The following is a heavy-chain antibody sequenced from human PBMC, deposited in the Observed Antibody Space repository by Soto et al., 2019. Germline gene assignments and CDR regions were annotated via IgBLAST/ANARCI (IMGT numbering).Heavy chain of an antibody. V-gene: IGHV1-18*01. CDR3: ARDRMVVEWNWHYGIDV. D-gene: IGHD3-3*01. CDR2: ITAYNGNT. Sequence: QVKLVQSGAEVKKPGASVKVSCKASGYTFTSYGISWVRQAPGPGLEWMGWITAYNGNTNYAQKLQGRVTMTTDTRPFAVSKERRGMKSDDTAVYYCARDRMVVEWNWHYGIDVWGQGTTVTVSS. CDR1: GYTFTSYG. J-gene: IGHJ6*02.